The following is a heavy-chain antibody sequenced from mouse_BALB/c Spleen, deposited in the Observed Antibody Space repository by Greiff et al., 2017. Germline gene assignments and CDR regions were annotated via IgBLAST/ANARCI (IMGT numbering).Heavy chain of an antibody. Sequence: EVKLMESGGGLVQPGGSMKLSCVASGFTFSNYWMNWVRQSPEKGLEWVAEIRLKSNNYATHYAESVKGRFTISRDDSKSSVYLQMNNLRAEDTGIYYCTRDDGAYWGQGTLVTVSA. CDR3: TRDDGAY. CDR2: IRLKSNNYAT. V-gene: IGHV6-6*02. J-gene: IGHJ3*01. CDR1: GFTFSNYW.